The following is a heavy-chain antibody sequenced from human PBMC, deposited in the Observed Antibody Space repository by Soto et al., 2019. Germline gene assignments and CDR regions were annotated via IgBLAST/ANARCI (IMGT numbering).Heavy chain of an antibody. CDR3: ARVIVVEELGYYYYGMDV. V-gene: IGHV6-1*01. J-gene: IGHJ6*02. Sequence: SQTLSLTCVISGDSVSSNSAAWNWIRQSPSRGLEWLGRTYYRSKWYNDYAVSVKSRITINPDTSKNQFSLQLNSVTPEDTAVYYFARVIVVEELGYYYYGMDVWGQGTTVTVSS. CDR2: TYYRSKWYN. CDR1: GDSVSSNSAA. D-gene: IGHD3-22*01.